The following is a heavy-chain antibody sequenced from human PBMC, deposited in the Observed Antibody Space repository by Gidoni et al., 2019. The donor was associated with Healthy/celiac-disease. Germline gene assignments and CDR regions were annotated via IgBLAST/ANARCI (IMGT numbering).Heavy chain of an antibody. CDR3: ARHLIAARRRYYGMDV. Sequence: DVQLLQSGAEVKKPGEPLRISSKGSGYSFTSYWISWVRQMPGKGLEWMGRIDPSDSYTNYSPSFQGHVTISADKSISTAYLQWSSLKASDTAMYYCARHLIAARRRYYGMDVWGQGTTVTVSS. CDR1: GYSFTSYW. CDR2: IDPSDSYT. V-gene: IGHV5-10-1*01. J-gene: IGHJ6*02. D-gene: IGHD6-6*01.